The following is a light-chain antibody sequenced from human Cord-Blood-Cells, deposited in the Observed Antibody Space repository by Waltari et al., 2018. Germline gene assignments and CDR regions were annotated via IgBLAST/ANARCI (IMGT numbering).Light chain of an antibody. Sequence: DIVMTQSPDSLAVSLGERDPINCKSGQSVLYSSNNKNYLAWYQQKPGQPPKLLIYWASTRESGVPDRFSGSGSGTDFTLTISSLQAEDVAVYYCQQYYSTPYTFGQGTKLEIK. CDR1: QSVLYSSNNKNY. V-gene: IGKV4-1*01. J-gene: IGKJ2*01. CDR2: WAS. CDR3: QQYYSTPYT.